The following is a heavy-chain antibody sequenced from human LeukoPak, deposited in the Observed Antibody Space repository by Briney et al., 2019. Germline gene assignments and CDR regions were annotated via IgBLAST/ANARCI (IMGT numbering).Heavy chain of an antibody. CDR1: GYTFTGYY. Sequence: ASVKVSCKASGYTFTGYYMHWVRQAPGQGLEWMGWINPNSGGTNYAQKFQGRVTMTRDTSISTAYMELSRLRSDDTAVYYCARVGFWRGGDDAFDIWGQGTMVTVSS. D-gene: IGHD3-10*01. J-gene: IGHJ3*02. CDR3: ARVGFWRGGDDAFDI. CDR2: INPNSGGT. V-gene: IGHV1-2*02.